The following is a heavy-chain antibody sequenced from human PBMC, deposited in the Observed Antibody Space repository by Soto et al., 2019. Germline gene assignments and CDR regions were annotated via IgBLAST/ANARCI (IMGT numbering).Heavy chain of an antibody. V-gene: IGHV4-31*03. CDR3: ARGRVGATTDYFDY. CDR2: IYYSGNT. J-gene: IGHJ4*02. Sequence: SETLSLTCSVSGGSISRGGYYWSWIRQHPGRGLEWIGYIYYSGNTYYNPSLKSRVTISVDTSKNQFSLKLSAVTAADTAVYYCARGRVGATTDYFDYWGQGTLVTAPQ. D-gene: IGHD1-26*01. CDR1: GGSISRGGYY.